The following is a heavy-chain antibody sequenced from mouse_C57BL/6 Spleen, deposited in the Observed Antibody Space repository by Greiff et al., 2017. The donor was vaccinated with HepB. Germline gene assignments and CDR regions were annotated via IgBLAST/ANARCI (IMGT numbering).Heavy chain of an antibody. Sequence: VQVVESGAELVRPGSSVKLSCKASGYTFTSYWMDWVKQRPGQGLEWIGNIYPSDSETHYNQKFKDKATLTVDKSSSTAYMQLSSLTSEDSAVYYCARRRLGAWFAYWGQGTLVTVSA. V-gene: IGHV1-61*01. D-gene: IGHD3-2*02. CDR1: GYTFTSYW. J-gene: IGHJ3*01. CDR2: IYPSDSET. CDR3: ARRRLGAWFAY.